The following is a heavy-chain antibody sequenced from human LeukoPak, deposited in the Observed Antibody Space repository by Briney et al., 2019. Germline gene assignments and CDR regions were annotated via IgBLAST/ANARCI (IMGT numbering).Heavy chain of an antibody. CDR3: ARGYSSSWLSAGREDAFDI. J-gene: IGHJ3*02. D-gene: IGHD6-13*01. V-gene: IGHV1-8*01. CDR2: MNPNSGNT. CDR1: GYTFTSYD. Sequence: GASVKVSCKASGYTFTSYDINWVRQATGQALEWMGWMNPNSGNTGYAQKFQGRVTMTRNTSISTAYMELSSLRSEDTAVYYCARGYSSSWLSAGREDAFDIWGQGTMVTVSS.